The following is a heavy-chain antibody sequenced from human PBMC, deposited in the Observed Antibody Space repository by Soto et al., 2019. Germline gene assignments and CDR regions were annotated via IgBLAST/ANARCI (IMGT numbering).Heavy chain of an antibody. CDR3: AKGYDFWSGTIAY. CDR2: ISWNSGSI. Sequence: EVQLVESGGGLVQPGRSLRLSCAASGFTFDDYAMHWVRQAPGKGLEWVSGISWNSGSIGYADSVKGRFTISRDNAKNSLYLKMNSLRAEDPALYYCAKGYDFWSGTIAYWGQGTLVTVSS. CDR1: GFTFDDYA. J-gene: IGHJ4*02. V-gene: IGHV3-9*01. D-gene: IGHD3-3*01.